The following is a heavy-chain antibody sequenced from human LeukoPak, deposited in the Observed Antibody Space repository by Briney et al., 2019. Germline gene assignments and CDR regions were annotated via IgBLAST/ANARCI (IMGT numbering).Heavy chain of an antibody. J-gene: IGHJ4*02. CDR3: ARDSGLGPTWHLFDH. D-gene: IGHD1-26*01. Sequence: GASVKVSCKASGYNFTDYYIHWVRQAPGQGLEWMGWINPKSGGTNYAQKFRGRVTMTRDTSISTAYMELSGLRSDDTAVYYCARDSGLGPTWHLFDHWGQGTPVTVSS. CDR2: INPKSGGT. V-gene: IGHV1-2*02. CDR1: GYNFTDYY.